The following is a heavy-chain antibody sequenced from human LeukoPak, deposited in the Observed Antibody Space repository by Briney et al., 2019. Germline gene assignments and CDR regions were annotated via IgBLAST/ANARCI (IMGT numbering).Heavy chain of an antibody. D-gene: IGHD3-22*01. V-gene: IGHV4-34*01. J-gene: IGHJ3*02. CDR3: ARGNPVVIAFDI. CDR1: GGSFSGYY. Sequence: SETLSLTCAVYGGSFSGYYWSWIRQPPGKGLEWIGEINHSGSTNYNPSLKSRVTISVDTSKNQFSLKLSSVTAADTAVYYRARGNPVVIAFDIWGQGTMVTVSS. CDR2: INHSGST.